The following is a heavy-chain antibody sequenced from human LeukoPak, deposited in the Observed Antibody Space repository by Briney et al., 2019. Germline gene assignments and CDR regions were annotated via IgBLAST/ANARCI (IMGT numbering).Heavy chain of an antibody. CDR1: GFTFTNAW. CDR3: TTSGGYDFWSGYYDYYYYGMDV. V-gene: IGHV3-15*01. CDR2: IKSKTDGGTT. D-gene: IGHD3-3*01. J-gene: IGHJ6*02. Sequence: GGSLRLSCAASGFTFTNAWMNWVRQAPGKGLEWVGRIKSKTDGGTTDYAAPVKGRFTISRDDSKNTVYLQVNSLKTEDTAVYYCTTSGGYDFWSGYYDYYYYGMDVWGQGTTVTVSS.